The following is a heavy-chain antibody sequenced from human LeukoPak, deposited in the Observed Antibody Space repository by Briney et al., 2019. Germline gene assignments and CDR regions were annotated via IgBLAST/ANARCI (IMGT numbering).Heavy chain of an antibody. Sequence: PGGSLRLSCAASGFTFSSYWMHWVRQAPGKGLVWVSRINSDGSSTSYADSVKGRFTISRDNAKNTLYLQMNSLRAEDTAVYYCARGWFGDNWFDPWGQGTLVTVSS. V-gene: IGHV3-74*01. J-gene: IGHJ5*02. D-gene: IGHD3-10*01. CDR1: GFTFSSYW. CDR2: INSDGSST. CDR3: ARGWFGDNWFDP.